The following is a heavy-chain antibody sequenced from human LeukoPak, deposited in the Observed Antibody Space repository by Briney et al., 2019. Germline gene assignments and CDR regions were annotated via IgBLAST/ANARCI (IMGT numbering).Heavy chain of an antibody. D-gene: IGHD2-2*03. J-gene: IGHJ4*02. CDR3: AKALDIVVVPADY. Sequence: GGSLRLSCAASGFTFSSYAMSWVRQAPGRGLEWVSAISGSGGSTYYADSVKGRFTISRDNSKNTLCLQMNSLRAEDTAVYYCAKALDIVVVPADYWGQGTLVTVSS. V-gene: IGHV3-23*01. CDR1: GFTFSSYA. CDR2: ISGSGGST.